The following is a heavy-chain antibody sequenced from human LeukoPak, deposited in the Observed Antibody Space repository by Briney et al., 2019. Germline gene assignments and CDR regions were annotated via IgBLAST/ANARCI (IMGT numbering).Heavy chain of an antibody. CDR1: GYTLTELS. CDR2: FDPEDGET. V-gene: IGHV1-24*01. D-gene: IGHD6-19*01. J-gene: IGHJ4*02. Sequence: ASVKVSCKVSGYTLTELSMHWVRQAPGKGLEWMGGFDPEDGETIYAQKFQGRVTMTEDTSTDTTYMELSSLRSEDTAVYYCATVSSGWYYFDYWGQGTLVTVSS. CDR3: ATVSSGWYYFDY.